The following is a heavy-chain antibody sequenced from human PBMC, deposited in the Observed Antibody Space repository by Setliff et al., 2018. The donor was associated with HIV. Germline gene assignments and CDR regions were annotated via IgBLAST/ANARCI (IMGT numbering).Heavy chain of an antibody. CDR2: INNYNGNT. V-gene: IGHV1-18*01. J-gene: IGHJ4*02. D-gene: IGHD6-13*01. Sequence: ASVKVSCKTSGYSFRNYGITWARLAPGQGLEWMGWINNYNGNTNSAQKFRDRVSLSADTSSTTTYLELRNLTCDDTALYYCARMKWGGSAAAGWDYWGQGTQVTVS. CDR3: ARMKWGGSAAAGWDY. CDR1: GYSFRNYG.